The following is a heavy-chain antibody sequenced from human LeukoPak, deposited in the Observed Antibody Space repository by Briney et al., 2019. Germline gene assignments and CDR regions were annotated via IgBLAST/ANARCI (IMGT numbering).Heavy chain of an antibody. CDR3: ARGGQNNWVFFDY. D-gene: IGHD1-20*01. J-gene: IGHJ4*02. Sequence: LGESLKISCKASGYSFTTHWIGWVRQMPGKGLEWMGIIYPGDSDTRYSPSFQGHITISADKSITTAYLQWSSLKASDTAVYYCARGGQNNWVFFDYWGQGTLVTVSS. CDR2: IYPGDSDT. CDR1: GYSFTTHW. V-gene: IGHV5-51*01.